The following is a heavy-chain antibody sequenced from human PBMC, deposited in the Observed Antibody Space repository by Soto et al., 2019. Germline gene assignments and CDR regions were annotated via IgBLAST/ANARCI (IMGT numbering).Heavy chain of an antibody. Sequence: PSETLSLTCTVSGGSVNSGDYYWSWIRQPPGKGLEWIGYIFYTGSTYYNPSLESRVTISADTSKNQFSLNLSSVTAADTAMYYCATGAYTSSSSSFDFWAQGTLVTVSS. D-gene: IGHD6-6*01. J-gene: IGHJ4*02. CDR1: GGSVNSGDYY. CDR3: ATGAYTSSSSSFDF. V-gene: IGHV4-30-4*01. CDR2: IFYTGST.